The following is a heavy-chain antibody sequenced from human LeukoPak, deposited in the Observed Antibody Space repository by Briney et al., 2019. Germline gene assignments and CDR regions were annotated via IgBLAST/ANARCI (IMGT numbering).Heavy chain of an antibody. Sequence: SETLSLTCTVSGGSISSSSYYWGWIRQPPGKGLEWIGSIYYSGSTYYNPSLKSRVTISVDTSKNQFSLKRSSVTAADTAVYYCARHPLSDYVWGSYRLPFDYWGQGTLVTVSS. CDR1: GGSISSSSYY. J-gene: IGHJ4*02. CDR3: ARHPLSDYVWGSYRLPFDY. V-gene: IGHV4-39*01. D-gene: IGHD3-16*02. CDR2: IYYSGST.